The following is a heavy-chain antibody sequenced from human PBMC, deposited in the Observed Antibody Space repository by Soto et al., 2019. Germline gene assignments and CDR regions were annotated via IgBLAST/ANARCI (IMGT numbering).Heavy chain of an antibody. V-gene: IGHV1-69*13. CDR1: GGTFSSYA. CDR2: IIPIFGTA. CDR3: ARVMDIVLIPDYYGMDV. J-gene: IGHJ6*02. D-gene: IGHD2-8*01. Sequence: ASVKVSCKASGGTFSSYAISWVRQAPGQGLEWMGGIIPIFGTANYAQKFQGRVTITADESTSTAYMELSSLRSEDTAVYYCARVMDIVLIPDYYGMDVWGQGTTVTVSS.